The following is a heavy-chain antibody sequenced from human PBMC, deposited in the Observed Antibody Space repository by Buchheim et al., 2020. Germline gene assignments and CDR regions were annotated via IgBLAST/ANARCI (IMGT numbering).Heavy chain of an antibody. D-gene: IGHD1-26*01. Sequence: QVKLQESGPGLVQPSGTLSLICAVSGDSISRSKSWNWVRQPPGRGLEWIGEIYFGGRTNYNQSLKSRIMISVDESKNHFSLNLTSVTAADTAVYYCARADSKWEGLGSWGQGTL. J-gene: IGHJ5*02. CDR1: GDSISRSKS. CDR3: ARADSKWEGLGS. CDR2: IYFGGRT. V-gene: IGHV4-4*02.